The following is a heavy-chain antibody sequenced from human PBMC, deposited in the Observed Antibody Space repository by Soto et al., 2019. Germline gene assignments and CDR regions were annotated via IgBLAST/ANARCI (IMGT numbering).Heavy chain of an antibody. CDR2: IYYNGNT. CDR1: GGSISSDY. J-gene: IGHJ4*02. Sequence: QVQLQESGPGLVKPSETLSLTCTVSGGSISSDYWTWIRQPPGERLEWIGYIYYNGNTNYNSSLKSRVTISIDTSKNQFSLKLNSVTPADTAVYFCARLAYTSGFTFDYWGRGTLVTVSS. CDR3: ARLAYTSGFTFDY. D-gene: IGHD5-18*01. V-gene: IGHV4-59*01.